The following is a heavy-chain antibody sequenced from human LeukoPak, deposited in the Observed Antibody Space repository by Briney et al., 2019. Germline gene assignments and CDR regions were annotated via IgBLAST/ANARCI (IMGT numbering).Heavy chain of an antibody. D-gene: IGHD6-6*01. V-gene: IGHV1-69*01. J-gene: IGHJ4*02. CDR2: IIPIFGTA. CDR1: GGTFSSYA. CDR3: ARAWGELEYSTP. Sequence: ASVKVSCKASGGTFSSYAISWVRQAPAQGLEWMGGIIPIFGTANYAQKFQGRVTITVDESTSTAYMELSSLRSEDTAVYYCARAWGELEYSTPWGQGTLVTVSS.